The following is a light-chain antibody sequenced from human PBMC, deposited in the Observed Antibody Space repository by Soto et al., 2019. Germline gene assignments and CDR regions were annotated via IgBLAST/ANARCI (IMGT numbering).Light chain of an antibody. CDR3: QQSYNFPRT. CDR1: QTISSW. Sequence: DIQMTQSPSTLSGSVGDRVTITCRASQTISSWLAWYQQKPGKAPKLLIYKASTLKSGVPSRFSGSGSGTDFTLTISSLQPEDFATYYCQQSYNFPRTFGQGTTV. J-gene: IGKJ1*01. CDR2: KAS. V-gene: IGKV1-5*03.